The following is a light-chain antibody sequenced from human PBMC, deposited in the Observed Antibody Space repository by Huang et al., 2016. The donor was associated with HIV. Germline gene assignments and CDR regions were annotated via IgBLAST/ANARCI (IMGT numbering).Light chain of an antibody. Sequence: DIQMTQSPSSLSASVGDRVTITCRASQNIGRYLNWYQQRPGRAPKLLILSALSLQSGVPSRFSGSGSGTDFTLTISSLQPEDFATYYCQQSSSVPSTFGPGTKVDIK. CDR3: QQSSSVPST. J-gene: IGKJ3*01. CDR2: SAL. V-gene: IGKV1-39*01. CDR1: QNIGRY.